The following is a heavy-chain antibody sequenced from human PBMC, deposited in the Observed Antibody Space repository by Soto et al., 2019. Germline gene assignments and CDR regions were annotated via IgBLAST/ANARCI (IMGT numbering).Heavy chain of an antibody. V-gene: IGHV3-30*18. D-gene: IGHD4-17*01. CDR1: GFTFSSYG. Sequence: GGSLRLSCAASGFTFSSYGMHWVRQAPGKGLEWVAVISYDGSNKYYADSVKGRFTISRDNSKNTLYLQMNSLRAEDTAVYYCAKEIEYRPTGFDYWGQGTLVTVSS. J-gene: IGHJ4*02. CDR3: AKEIEYRPTGFDY. CDR2: ISYDGSNK.